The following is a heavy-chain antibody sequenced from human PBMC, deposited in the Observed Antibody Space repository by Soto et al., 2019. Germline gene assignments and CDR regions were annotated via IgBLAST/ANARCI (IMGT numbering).Heavy chain of an antibody. J-gene: IGHJ4*02. V-gene: IGHV3-33*01. D-gene: IGHD6-19*01. CDR3: ARDKEPYGIDSSGWSTTPDY. CDR2: IWYDGSNK. CDR1: GFTFSSYG. Sequence: HPGGSLRLSCAASGFTFSSYGMHWVRQAPGKGLEWVAVIWYDGSNKYYADSVKGRFTISRDNSKNTLYLQMNSLRAEDTAVYYCARDKEPYGIDSSGWSTTPDYWGQGTLVTVSS.